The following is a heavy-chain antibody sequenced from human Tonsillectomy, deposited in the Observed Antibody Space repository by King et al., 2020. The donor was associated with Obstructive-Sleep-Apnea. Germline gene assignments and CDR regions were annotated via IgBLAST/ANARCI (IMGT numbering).Heavy chain of an antibody. CDR1: GFTFSTYS. CDR2: ITSDSRTG. CDR3: ARLVDDYGDYVNWFFDL. J-gene: IGHJ2*01. D-gene: IGHD4-17*01. Sequence: VQLVESGGGLVQPGGSLRLSCVASGFTFSTYSVNWVRQVPGKGLEWVAHITSDSRTGFYADSVKGRFTISRDNAKNSLFLQMSSLGDEDTAVYYCARLVDDYGDYVNWFFDLWGRGTLVTVSS. V-gene: IGHV3-48*02.